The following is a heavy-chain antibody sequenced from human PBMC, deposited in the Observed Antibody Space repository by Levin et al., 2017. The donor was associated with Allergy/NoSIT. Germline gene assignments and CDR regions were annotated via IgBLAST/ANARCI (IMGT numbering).Heavy chain of an antibody. D-gene: IGHD2-2*01. CDR1: GGTFSSYA. Sequence: SVKVSCKASGGTFSSYAISWVRQAPGQGLEWMGGIIPIFGTANYAQKFQGRVTITADESTSTAYMELSSLRSEDTAVYYCATRELGYCSSTSCYAGYFDRWGRGTLVTVSS. CDR2: IIPIFGTA. V-gene: IGHV1-69*13. CDR3: ATRELGYCSSTSCYAGYFDR. J-gene: IGHJ2*01.